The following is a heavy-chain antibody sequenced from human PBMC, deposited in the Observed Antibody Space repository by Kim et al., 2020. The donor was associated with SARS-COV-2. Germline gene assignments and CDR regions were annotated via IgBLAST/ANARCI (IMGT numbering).Heavy chain of an antibody. Sequence: SETLSLTCTVSGDSISSGGYWWGWIRQPPGKELEWVGSIYYSGSTYYSPSLKSRVTISVDTSKNQFSLKLNSVTAADTDVYYCARQIGGGKWTFDYWGQGNLLSVSS. J-gene: IGHJ4*02. CDR1: GDSISSGGYW. D-gene: IGHD2-21*01. CDR2: IYYSGST. CDR3: ARQIGGGKWTFDY. V-gene: IGHV4-39*01.